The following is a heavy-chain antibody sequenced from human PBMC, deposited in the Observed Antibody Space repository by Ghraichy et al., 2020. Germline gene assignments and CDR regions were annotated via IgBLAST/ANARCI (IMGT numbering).Heavy chain of an antibody. CDR1: GFTFGSNA. CDR2: ISGSGGNR. Sequence: LSLTCAASGFTFGSNAMSWVRQAPGKGLEWVSTISGSGGNRHYADSVKGRFTISRDNSKNTVDLHMNGLRADDTAVYYCTRDPGYCSTSTCYAEGGWFDPWGQGALVTVSS. CDR3: TRDPGYCSTSTCYAEGGWFDP. J-gene: IGHJ5*02. V-gene: IGHV3-23*01. D-gene: IGHD2-2*01.